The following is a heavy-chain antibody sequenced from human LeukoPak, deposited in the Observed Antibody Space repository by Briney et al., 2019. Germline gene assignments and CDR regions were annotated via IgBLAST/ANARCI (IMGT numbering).Heavy chain of an antibody. CDR1: GFTFRRFG. V-gene: IGHV3-30*02. CDR2: IRTDGSNK. Sequence: GGSLRLSCVASGFTFRRFGTHWVRQAPGKGLDWVTFIRTDGSNKYYADSVKGRFTISRDNSKNTLYLQMNSLRAEDTAVYYCAKDSIYYYYYMDVWGKGTTVTVSS. J-gene: IGHJ6*03. CDR3: AKDSIYYYYYMDV. D-gene: IGHD3-3*02.